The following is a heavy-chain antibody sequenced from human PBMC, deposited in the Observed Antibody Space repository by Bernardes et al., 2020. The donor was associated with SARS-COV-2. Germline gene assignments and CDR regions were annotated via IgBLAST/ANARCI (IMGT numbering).Heavy chain of an antibody. Sequence: SETLSLTCTVSGGSISSDYCSWIRQPPGKGLEWIGYISYSGITNYNPSLKSRVTISSDTSKNQFSLKLSSVTAADAAVYYGARLAFYDSSGYFVGAFDIWGQGTMVTVSS. J-gene: IGHJ3*02. CDR3: ARLAFYDSSGYFVGAFDI. D-gene: IGHD3-22*01. CDR1: GGSISSDY. CDR2: ISYSGIT. V-gene: IGHV4-59*01.